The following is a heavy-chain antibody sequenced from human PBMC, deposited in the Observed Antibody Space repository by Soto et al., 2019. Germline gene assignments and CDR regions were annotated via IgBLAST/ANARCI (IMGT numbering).Heavy chain of an antibody. V-gene: IGHV4-31*03. J-gene: IGHJ4*02. CDR1: NGSISSGGYY. D-gene: IGHD6-6*01. CDR3: ARGRPDFSSSSRARGNLDH. Sequence: LSLTCTVSNGSISSGGYYWSWIRQHPGKGLEWIGHIHYSGSTYYNPSLKRRVIILVDMSKNQFSLKLSSVTAADTAVYYCARGRPDFSSSSRARGNLDHWGQGTLVTVSS. CDR2: IHYSGST.